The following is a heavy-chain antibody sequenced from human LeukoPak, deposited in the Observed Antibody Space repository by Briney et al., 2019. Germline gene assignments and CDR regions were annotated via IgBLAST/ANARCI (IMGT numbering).Heavy chain of an antibody. CDR1: GGSVNSYY. CDR2: IYTTGRT. D-gene: IGHD7-27*01. V-gene: IGHV4-4*09. J-gene: IGHJ3*02. CDR3: AKILGSGVWYGFDI. Sequence: SETLSLTCSVSGGSVNSYYWSWIRQPPGKGLAWIGYIYTTGRTNYNPSLKSRVTISVDTSKNQFSLKLSSVTAADTAVYCCAKILGSGVWYGFDIWGQGTMVTVSS.